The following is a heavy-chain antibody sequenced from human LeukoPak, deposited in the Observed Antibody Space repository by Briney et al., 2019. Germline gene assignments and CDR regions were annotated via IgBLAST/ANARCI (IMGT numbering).Heavy chain of an antibody. CDR2: IYYSGST. Sequence: PSETLSLTCTVSGGSVSSGSHYWSWIRQPPGKGLEWIGYIYYSGSTNYNPSLKSRVTISVDTSKNQFSLKLSSVTAADTAVYYCARGWRDYVWGSYINWFDPWGQGTLVTVSS. J-gene: IGHJ5*02. D-gene: IGHD3-16*01. V-gene: IGHV4-61*01. CDR3: ARGWRDYVWGSYINWFDP. CDR1: GGSVSSGSHY.